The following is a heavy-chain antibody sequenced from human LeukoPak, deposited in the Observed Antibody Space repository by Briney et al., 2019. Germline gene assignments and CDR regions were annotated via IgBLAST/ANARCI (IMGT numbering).Heavy chain of an antibody. CDR1: GGSLGSSSYY. Sequence: PSETLSLTCTVSGGSLGSSSYYWGWNRQPPGKGLEWVGGIYYSVSTYYNQSLKSRVTVSVDQSKIQFSLKLSSVTSAHTAVYYCARHSGYSYCYGYYYYYMDVWGKGTTVTVSS. J-gene: IGHJ6*03. CDR2: IYYSVST. V-gene: IGHV4-39*01. D-gene: IGHD5-18*01. CDR3: ARHSGYSYCYGYYYYYMDV.